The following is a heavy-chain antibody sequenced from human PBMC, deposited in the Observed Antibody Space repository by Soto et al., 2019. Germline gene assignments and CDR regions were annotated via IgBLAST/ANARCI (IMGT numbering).Heavy chain of an antibody. D-gene: IGHD6-6*01. CDR3: ARRSSSSEFDY. CDR1: GGSISSSSYY. Sequence: QLQLQESGPGLVKPSETLSLTCTVSGGSISSSSYYWGWIRQPPGKGLEWIGSIYYSGSTYYNPSLKSRVTISVDTSKNQFSLKLSSVTAADTAVYYCARRSSSSEFDYWGQGTLVTVSS. J-gene: IGHJ4*02. CDR2: IYYSGST. V-gene: IGHV4-39*01.